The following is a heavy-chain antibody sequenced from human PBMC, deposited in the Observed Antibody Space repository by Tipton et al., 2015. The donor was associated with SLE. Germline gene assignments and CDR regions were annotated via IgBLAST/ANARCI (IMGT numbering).Heavy chain of an antibody. V-gene: IGHV4-61*01. CDR1: GGSVSSGSYY. J-gene: IGHJ4*02. D-gene: IGHD4-17*01. CDR2: IYYSGST. CDR3: ARTTDRKLFFDF. Sequence: TLSLTCTVSGGSVSSGSYYWSWIRQPPGKGLEWIGYIYYSGSTNYNPSLKSRVTIPVDTSKNQFSLKLSSVTAADTAVFYCARTTDRKLFFDFWGQGTLVTVSS.